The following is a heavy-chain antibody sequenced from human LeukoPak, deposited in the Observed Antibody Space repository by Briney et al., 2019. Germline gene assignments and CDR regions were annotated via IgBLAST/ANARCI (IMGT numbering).Heavy chain of an antibody. CDR2: ISAYNGNT. CDR1: GYTFTSYG. Sequence: GASVKVSCKASGYTFTSYGISWVRQAPGQGLEWMGRISAYNGNTNCAQKLQGRVTMTTDTSTSTAYMELRGLRSDDTAVYYCARDCGTSCYLGTNKLDYWGQGTLVTVSS. V-gene: IGHV1-18*04. D-gene: IGHD2-2*01. J-gene: IGHJ4*02. CDR3: ARDCGTSCYLGTNKLDY.